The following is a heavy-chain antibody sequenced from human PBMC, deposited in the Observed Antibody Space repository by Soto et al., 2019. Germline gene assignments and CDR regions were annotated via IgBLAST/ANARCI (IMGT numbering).Heavy chain of an antibody. CDR1: GGSVSSGSYY. Sequence: SETLSLTCTVSGGSVSSGSYYWSWIRQPPGKGLEWIGYIYYSGSTNYNPSLKSRVTISVDTSKNQFSLKLSSVTAADTAVYYCARDRYDYDSSGYDYYFDYWGQGTLVTVSS. D-gene: IGHD3-22*01. CDR2: IYYSGST. J-gene: IGHJ4*02. CDR3: ARDRYDYDSSGYDYYFDY. V-gene: IGHV4-61*01.